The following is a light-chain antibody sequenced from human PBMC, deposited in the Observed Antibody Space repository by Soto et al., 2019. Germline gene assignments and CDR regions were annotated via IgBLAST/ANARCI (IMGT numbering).Light chain of an antibody. CDR1: QSVSSN. CDR2: GAS. Sequence: EIVMTQSPATLSVSPGERATLSCRASQSVSSNLAWYQQKPGQAPRLLIYGASTRATGIPARVSGSGSGTEFTLNISSLHSEDFAAYYCQQYNNWPQTFGQGTKVEIK. CDR3: QQYNNWPQT. V-gene: IGKV3-15*01. J-gene: IGKJ1*01.